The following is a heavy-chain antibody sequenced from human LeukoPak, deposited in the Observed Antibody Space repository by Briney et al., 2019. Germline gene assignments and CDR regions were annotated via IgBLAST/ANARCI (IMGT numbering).Heavy chain of an antibody. J-gene: IGHJ3*02. CDR3: ARGAPVPHYFYDFWSGYYDAFDI. CDR1: GYTFTSYD. D-gene: IGHD3-3*01. CDR2: MNPNSGNT. V-gene: IGHV1-8*01. Sequence: GASVKVSCKASGYTFTSYDINWVRQATGQGLEWMGWMNPNSGNTGYAQKFQGRVTMTRNTSISTAYMELSSLRSEDTAVYYCARGAPVPHYFYDFWSGYYDAFDIWGQGTMVTVSS.